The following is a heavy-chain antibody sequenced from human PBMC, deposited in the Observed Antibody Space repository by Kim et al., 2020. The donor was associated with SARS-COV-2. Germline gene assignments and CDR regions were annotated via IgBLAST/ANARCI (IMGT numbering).Heavy chain of an antibody. V-gene: IGHV3-30*04. D-gene: IGHD2-15*01. CDR2: MSYDGTTK. J-gene: IGHJ4*02. CDR1: GFTFTTYT. CDR3: ARVEGPTLVANNFDY. Sequence: GGSLRLSCAASGFTFTTYTIDWVRQAPGKGLEWVAVMSYDGTTKYYADSVKGRFTVSRDNSENTLYLQMNSLRPEDTAVYYCARVEGPTLVANNFDYWGQGTLVTVSS.